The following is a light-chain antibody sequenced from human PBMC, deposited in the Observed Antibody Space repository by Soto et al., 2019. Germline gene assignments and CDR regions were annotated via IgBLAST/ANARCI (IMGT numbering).Light chain of an antibody. V-gene: IGLV1-40*01. CDR2: GNS. J-gene: IGLJ3*02. CDR1: SSNIGAGYD. CDR3: QAYDSSLSWV. Sequence: QSVLTQPPSVSGAPGQRVTISCTGSSSNIGAGYDVHWYQQLPGTAPKLLIYGNSNRPSGVPDRFSGSQSGTSASLAISGLKAEDEADYYCQAYDSSLSWVFGGGTKLTVL.